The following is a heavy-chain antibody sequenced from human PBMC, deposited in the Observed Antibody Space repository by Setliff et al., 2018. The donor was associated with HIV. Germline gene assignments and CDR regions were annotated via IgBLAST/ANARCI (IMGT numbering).Heavy chain of an antibody. CDR3: ARGRYSGSYFLFDS. V-gene: IGHV1-46*02. Sequence: ASVKVSCKSSGYNFDFHYVHWVRQAPGQGFEWLGVINPTAGSTTLEQKFQGRLTLTRDASTETVYMELTSLRSGDTAVYYCARGRYSGSYFLFDSWGQGTQVTVSS. CDR1: GYNFDFHY. J-gene: IGHJ4*02. D-gene: IGHD1-26*01. CDR2: INPTAGST.